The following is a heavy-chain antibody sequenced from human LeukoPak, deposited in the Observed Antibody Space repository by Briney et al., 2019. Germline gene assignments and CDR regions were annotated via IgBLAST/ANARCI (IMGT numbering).Heavy chain of an antibody. CDR2: ISGSGFNT. J-gene: IGHJ4*02. CDR3: AKEYYFDL. Sequence: GLYWFSTISGSGFNTYHADSVKGRFTIYGDNSKNTLYLQMSSLRAEDTAVYYCAKEYYFDLWGQGTLVTVSS. V-gene: IGHV3-23*01.